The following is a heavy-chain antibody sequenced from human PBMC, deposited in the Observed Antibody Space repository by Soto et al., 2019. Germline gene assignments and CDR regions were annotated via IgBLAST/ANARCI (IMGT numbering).Heavy chain of an antibody. D-gene: IGHD4-17*01. CDR2: INPSRGVV. Sequence: QVQLVQSGAEVKKPGSSVKVSCRASGGAFSSYSLTWVRQAPGQGLEWMGRINPSRGVVDYAQKFRGRVTFTADKSTDTGYMELSRLRSCGTATDYCSRGGDYGDYKLDGWGQGTTVTVSS. CDR1: GGAFSSYS. J-gene: IGHJ6*02. CDR3: SRGGDYGDYKLDG. V-gene: IGHV1-69*02.